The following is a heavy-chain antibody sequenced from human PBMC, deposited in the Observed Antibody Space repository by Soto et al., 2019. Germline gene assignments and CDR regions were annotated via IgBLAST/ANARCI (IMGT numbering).Heavy chain of an antibody. CDR2: ISPSSAYI. J-gene: IGHJ4*01. Sequence: EEHLAESGGGLVKPGGSLRLSCAASGFSISSYSMNWVRQAPGKGLEWVSSISPSSAYIYYAGSVKGRFTISRDNAKNSLSLQMRSLRPEDTAVYYRARSGYRITNDLWGQGTLVTVSS. V-gene: IGHV3-21*01. CDR1: GFSISSYS. D-gene: IGHD2-15*01. CDR3: ARSGYRITNDL.